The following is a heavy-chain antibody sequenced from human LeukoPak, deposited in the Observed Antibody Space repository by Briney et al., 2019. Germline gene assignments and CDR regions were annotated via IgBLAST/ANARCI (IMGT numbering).Heavy chain of an antibody. CDR2: ISYSGST. Sequence: KPSETLSLTCTVSGGSIRSYYWSWIRQPPGKGLDWIGCISYSGSTNYNPSLKSRVTISKDTSKNQFSLKLSSVTAADTAVYYCARDDVVAGMGYWGQGTLVTVSS. CDR3: ARDDVVAGMGY. CDR1: GGSIRSYY. D-gene: IGHD6-19*01. J-gene: IGHJ4*02. V-gene: IGHV4-59*01.